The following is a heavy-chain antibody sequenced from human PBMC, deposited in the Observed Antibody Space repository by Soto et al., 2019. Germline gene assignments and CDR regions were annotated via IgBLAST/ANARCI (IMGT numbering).Heavy chain of an antibody. CDR2: IFHSGST. CDR1: GGSISTYY. V-gene: IGHV4-59*01. D-gene: IGHD3-22*01. CDR3: ARDTYYYNSGNSWHDGLDV. J-gene: IGHJ3*01. Sequence: QVQLQESGPGLIKPSETLSLTCSISGGSISTYYWSWIRQPPGKGLEWIGHIFHSGSTNYSPSLKSRVTISVDTSRNQPSLSLRSVTAADTAVYFCARDTYYYNSGNSWHDGLDVWGQGRMVTVSS.